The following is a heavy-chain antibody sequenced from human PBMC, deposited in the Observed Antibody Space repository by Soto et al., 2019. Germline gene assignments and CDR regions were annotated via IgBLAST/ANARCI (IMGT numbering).Heavy chain of an antibody. CDR3: ARVGRAWNDGSYYYGMDV. J-gene: IGHJ6*02. CDR1: GGSISSYY. V-gene: IGHV4-59*01. Sequence: SETLSLTCTVSGGSISSYYWSWIGKPPGKGLEWIGYIYYSGSTNYNPSLKSRVTISVDTSKNQLSLKLSSVTGADTAVYYCARVGRAWNDGSYYYGMDVWGQGTTVAVSS. D-gene: IGHD1-1*01. CDR2: IYYSGST.